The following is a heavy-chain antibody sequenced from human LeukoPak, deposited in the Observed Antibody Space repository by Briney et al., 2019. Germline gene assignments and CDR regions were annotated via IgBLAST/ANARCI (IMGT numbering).Heavy chain of an antibody. V-gene: IGHV5-51*01. J-gene: IGHJ4*02. Sequence: GESLKISCKGSGYNFPIYWIGWVRQMPGKGLEWVGIIYPGDFDTRYSPSFQGQVTISADKSISTAYLQWSSLKASDTAMYYCARRGFNYNYYFDDWGQGTLVTASS. CDR2: IYPGDFDT. CDR3: ARRGFNYNYYFDD. D-gene: IGHD3-10*01. CDR1: GYNFPIYW.